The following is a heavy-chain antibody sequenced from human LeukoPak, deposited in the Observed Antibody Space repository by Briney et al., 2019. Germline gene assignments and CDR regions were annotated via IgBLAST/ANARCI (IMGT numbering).Heavy chain of an antibody. V-gene: IGHV5-51*03. D-gene: IGHD1-1*01. CDR1: GYTFTSYW. CDR3: AIVHDYYFDY. Sequence: GESLKISCKGSGYTFTSYWIGWVRQMPGKGLEWMGIIYPGDSDTRYSPSFQGQVTISADKSISTAYLQWGSLRASDTAMYYCAIVHDYYFDYWGQGTLVTVSS. J-gene: IGHJ4*02. CDR2: IYPGDSDT.